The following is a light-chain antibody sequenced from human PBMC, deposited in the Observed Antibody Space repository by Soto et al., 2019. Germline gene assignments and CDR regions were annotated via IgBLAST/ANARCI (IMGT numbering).Light chain of an antibody. Sequence: SALTQPASVCGSFGESITIFCTGTGSDVGGYNYVSWYQQYPGKAPKVMIYEVSIRPSGVSTRFSGSKSGNTASLSISGLQAEDEAEYFCSSYRSTNTVVFGGGTQLTVL. J-gene: IGLJ2*01. CDR1: GSDVGGYNY. CDR3: SSYRSTNTVV. CDR2: EVS. V-gene: IGLV2-14*01.